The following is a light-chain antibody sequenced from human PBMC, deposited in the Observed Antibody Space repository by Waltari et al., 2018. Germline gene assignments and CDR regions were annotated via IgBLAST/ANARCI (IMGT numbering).Light chain of an antibody. CDR2: DSS. Sequence: ETVMTQSPATLSVSPGERATLSCWASKSLSNKLAWYQQKVGQAPRLLIYDSSTRATGIPDRFSGSGSGTEFTLTISSLQSEDFAVYYCQQYNNWPFYTFGQGTKLEI. CDR1: KSLSNK. J-gene: IGKJ2*01. CDR3: QQYNNWPFYT. V-gene: IGKV3-15*01.